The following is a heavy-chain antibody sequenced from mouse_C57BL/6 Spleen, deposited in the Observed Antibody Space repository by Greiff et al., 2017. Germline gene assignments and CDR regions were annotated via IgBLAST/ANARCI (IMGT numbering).Heavy chain of an antibody. J-gene: IGHJ1*03. CDR1: GYSFTSYY. V-gene: IGHV1-66*01. Sequence: QVQLQQSGPELVKPGASVKISCKASGYSFTSYYIHWVKQRPGQGLEWIGWIYPGSGNTKYNEKFKGKATLTADTSSSTAYMPLSSLTSEDSAVYYCARGDYYGSSYDFDVWGTGTTVTVSS. D-gene: IGHD1-1*01. CDR2: IYPGSGNT. CDR3: ARGDYYGSSYDFDV.